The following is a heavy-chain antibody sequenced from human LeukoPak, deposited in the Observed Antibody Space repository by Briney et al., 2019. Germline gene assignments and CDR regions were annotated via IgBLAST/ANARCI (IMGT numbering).Heavy chain of an antibody. Sequence: PGGSLRLSCAASGFTFSSYSMNWVRQAPGKGLEWVSYISSSSSTIYYADSVKGRFTISRDNAKNSLYLQMNSLRAEDTAVYYCARDRFGGYSSGWFNYWGQGTLVTVSS. CDR3: ARDRFGGYSSGWFNY. CDR2: ISSSSSTI. D-gene: IGHD6-19*01. J-gene: IGHJ4*02. V-gene: IGHV3-48*01. CDR1: GFTFSSYS.